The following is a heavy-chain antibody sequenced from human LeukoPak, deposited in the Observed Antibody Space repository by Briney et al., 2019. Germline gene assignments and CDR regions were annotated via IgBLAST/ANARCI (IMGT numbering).Heavy chain of an antibody. Sequence: PGRSLRLSCAASGFTFSSYGMHWVRQAPGKGREWVAVISYDGSNKYYADSVKGRFTISRDNSKNTLYLQMNSLRIEDTAVYYCARERITNFSDNGDLPPIGWGQGTLVTVSS. J-gene: IGHJ4*02. V-gene: IGHV3-30*03. CDR2: ISYDGSNK. D-gene: IGHD2-8*01. CDR3: ARERITNFSDNGDLPPIG. CDR1: GFTFSSYG.